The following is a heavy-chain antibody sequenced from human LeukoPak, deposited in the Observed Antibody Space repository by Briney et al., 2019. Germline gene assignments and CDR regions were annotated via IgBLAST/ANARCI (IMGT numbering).Heavy chain of an antibody. J-gene: IGHJ6*03. CDR3: ATHHFYDFWSGYYYYYYMDV. CDR1: GFTFSSYG. Sequence: PGGSLRLSCAASGFTFSSYGMHWVRQAPGKGLEGVACIRYDGINKYYADSVKGRFTISIDNSKKTLYLQRNSARAEDTAVYYCATHHFYDFWSGYYYYYYMDVWGKGTTVTVSS. V-gene: IGHV3-30*02. D-gene: IGHD3-3*01. CDR2: IRYDGINK.